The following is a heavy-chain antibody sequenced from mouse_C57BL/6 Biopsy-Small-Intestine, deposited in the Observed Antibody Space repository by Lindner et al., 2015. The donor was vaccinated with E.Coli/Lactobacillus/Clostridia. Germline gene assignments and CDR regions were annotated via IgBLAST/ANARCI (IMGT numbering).Heavy chain of an antibody. CDR3: ARFRY. CDR1: GFTFSDYG. CDR2: ISSGSSTI. V-gene: IGHV5-17*01. J-gene: IGHJ3*01. Sequence: VQLQESGGGLVKPGGSRKLSCAASGFTFSDYGMHWVRQAPEKGLEWVAYISSGSSTIYYADTVKGRFTISRDNAKNTLFLQMTSLRSEDTAMYYCARFRYWGQGTLVTVSA.